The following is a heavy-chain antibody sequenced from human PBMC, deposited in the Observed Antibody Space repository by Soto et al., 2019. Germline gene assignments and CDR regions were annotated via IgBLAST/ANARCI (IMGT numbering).Heavy chain of an antibody. J-gene: IGHJ4*02. CDR2: MTGSGGDI. CDR3: AKDAVYGDGLWLAGN. V-gene: IGHV3-23*01. Sequence: GGSLRLSCAASGFSVSRYAMMWVRQPPGKGQEWVAGMTGSGGDIRYADPVKGRFTISKDNSKNTLYLQMNSLRAEDTAIYYCAKDAVYGDGLWLAGNWGQGTLVTVS. CDR1: GFSVSRYA. D-gene: IGHD2-21*02.